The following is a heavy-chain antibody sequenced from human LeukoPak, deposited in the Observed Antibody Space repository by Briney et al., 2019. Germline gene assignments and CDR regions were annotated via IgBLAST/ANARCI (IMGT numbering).Heavy chain of an antibody. CDR2: MNPSSGET. D-gene: IGHD3-10*01. CDR3: ARAVLWFGELDWFDP. V-gene: IGHV1-8*01. CDR1: GYTFTSYD. Sequence: ASVKVSCKASGYTFTSYDVSWVRQANGQGLEWMGRMNPSSGETVFAQKFQGRLTMTRNTSINTAYMELSSLRSDDSAVYFCARAVLWFGELDWFDPWGQGTLVIVSS. J-gene: IGHJ5*02.